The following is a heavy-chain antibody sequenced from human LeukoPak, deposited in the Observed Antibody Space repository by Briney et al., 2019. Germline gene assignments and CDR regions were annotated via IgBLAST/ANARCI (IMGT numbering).Heavy chain of an antibody. V-gene: IGHV4-34*01. CDR3: AGLSVTDGFDY. J-gene: IGHJ4*02. CDR2: INHSGST. Sequence: SETLSLTCAVYGGSFSGYYWSWIRQPPGKGLEWIGEINHSGSTNYNPSLKSRVTISVDTSKNQFSLKLSSVTAADTAVYYCAGLSVTDGFDYWGQGTLVTVSS. CDR1: GGSFSGYY. D-gene: IGHD4-17*01.